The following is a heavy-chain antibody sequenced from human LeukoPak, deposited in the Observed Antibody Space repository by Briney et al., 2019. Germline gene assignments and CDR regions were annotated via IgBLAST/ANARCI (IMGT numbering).Heavy chain of an antibody. CDR1: AFTFSSYA. CDR3: AKDRSVTYGSGSYLTPPDY. V-gene: IGHV3-23*01. D-gene: IGHD3-10*01. Sequence: GGSLRLSCAASAFTFSSYAMSWVRQAPGKGLEWVSAISGSGGSTYYADSVKGRFTISRDNSKNTLYLQMNSLRAEDTAVYYCAKDRSVTYGSGSYLTPPDYWSQGTLVTVSS. CDR2: ISGSGGST. J-gene: IGHJ4*02.